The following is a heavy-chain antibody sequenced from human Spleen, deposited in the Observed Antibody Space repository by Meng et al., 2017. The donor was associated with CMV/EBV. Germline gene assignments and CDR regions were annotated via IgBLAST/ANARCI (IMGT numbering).Heavy chain of an antibody. V-gene: IGHV4-34*01. CDR1: GGSFSSFY. J-gene: IGHJ4*02. CDR3: ARSDGRIAPGHY. D-gene: IGHD5-18*01. Sequence: QVQLQQWGAGRLKPSETLSLTCAVYGGSFSSFYWHWIRQPPGKGLEWIGEINHSGSTNYNPSLKNRVTISVDTSKNQFSLKLSSVTAADTAVYYCARSDGRIAPGHYWGQGTLVTVSS. CDR2: INHSGST.